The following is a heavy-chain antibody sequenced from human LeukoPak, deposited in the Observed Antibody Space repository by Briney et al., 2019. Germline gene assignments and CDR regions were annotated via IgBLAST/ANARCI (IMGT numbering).Heavy chain of an antibody. CDR3: ARHPGRLRYFDWLPQPFDY. V-gene: IGHV4-59*08. CDR2: IYHSGST. CDR1: GGSITNYY. J-gene: IGHJ4*02. D-gene: IGHD3-9*01. Sequence: PSETLSLTCTVSGGSITNYYWSWIRQPPGKGLEWIGYIYHSGSTKYKSSLKSRATISVDTAKNEFSLKLSSVTAADTAVYYCARHPGRLRYFDWLPQPFDYWGQGTLVTVSS.